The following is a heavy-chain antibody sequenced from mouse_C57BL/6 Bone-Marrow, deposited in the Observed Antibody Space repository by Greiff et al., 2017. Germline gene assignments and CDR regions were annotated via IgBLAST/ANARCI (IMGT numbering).Heavy chain of an antibody. J-gene: IGHJ4*01. CDR2: IRHKANGYTT. Sequence: EVQLVESGGGLVQPGGSLSLSCAASGFTFTDYYMSWVRQPPGKALEWLGFIRHKANGYTTAYSASVKGRFTISRDHSQSILYLQMNARRAEDSATYYCARYSSVVATDYAMDYWGQGTSVTVSS. CDR3: ARYSSVVATDYAMDY. D-gene: IGHD1-1*01. V-gene: IGHV7-3*01. CDR1: GFTFTDYY.